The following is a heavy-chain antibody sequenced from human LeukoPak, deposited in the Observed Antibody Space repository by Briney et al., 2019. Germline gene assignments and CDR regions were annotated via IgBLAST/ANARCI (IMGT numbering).Heavy chain of an antibody. D-gene: IGHD1-26*01. Sequence: GGSLRLSCAASGFTFDDYAMNWVRQAPGKGLEWVSYISSSSSTIYYADSVKGRFTISRDNSKNTLYLQMNSLRAEDTAVYYCAKDGDLIVGAMNPWGQGTLVTVSS. CDR1: GFTFDDYA. CDR2: ISSSSSTI. J-gene: IGHJ5*02. CDR3: AKDGDLIVGAMNP. V-gene: IGHV3-48*01.